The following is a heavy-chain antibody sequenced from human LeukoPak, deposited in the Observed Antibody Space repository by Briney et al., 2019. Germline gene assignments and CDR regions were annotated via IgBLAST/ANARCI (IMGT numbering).Heavy chain of an antibody. V-gene: IGHV1-2*02. CDR1: GGTFSGYA. J-gene: IGHJ4*02. D-gene: IGHD1-26*01. Sequence: ASVKVSCKASGGTFSGYAISWVRQAPGQGLEWMGWINPNSGGTNYAQKFQGRVTMTRDTSISTAYMELSRLRSDDTAVYYCARDSGSYSNYFDYWGQGTLVTVSS. CDR3: ARDSGSYSNYFDY. CDR2: INPNSGGT.